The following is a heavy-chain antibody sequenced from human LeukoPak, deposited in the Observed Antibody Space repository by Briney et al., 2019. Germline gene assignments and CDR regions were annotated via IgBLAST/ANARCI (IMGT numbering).Heavy chain of an antibody. V-gene: IGHV4-34*01. D-gene: IGHD3-22*01. CDR3: ARKTMIVVVNWFDP. Sequence: PSETLSLTCAVYGGSFSGCYWSWIRQPPGKGLEWIGEINHSGSTNYNPSLKSRVTISVDTSKNQFSLKLSSVTAADTAVYYCARKTMIVVVNWFDPWGQGTLVTVSS. CDR2: INHSGST. J-gene: IGHJ5*02. CDR1: GGSFSGCY.